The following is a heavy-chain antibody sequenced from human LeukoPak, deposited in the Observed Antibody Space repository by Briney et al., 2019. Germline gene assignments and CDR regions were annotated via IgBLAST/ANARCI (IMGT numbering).Heavy chain of an antibody. CDR2: IHPNSGGT. CDR1: GYTFTGYY. Sequence: GASVKVPCKASGYTFTGYYIHWVRQAPGQGLEWMGWIHPNSGGTNFAQKFQGRVTMTRDSSISTAYMEVSSLRSDDTAVYYCARAPAGGPLRFFDYWGQGTLVTVSS. V-gene: IGHV1-2*02. CDR3: ARAPAGGPLRFFDY. D-gene: IGHD3-3*01. J-gene: IGHJ4*02.